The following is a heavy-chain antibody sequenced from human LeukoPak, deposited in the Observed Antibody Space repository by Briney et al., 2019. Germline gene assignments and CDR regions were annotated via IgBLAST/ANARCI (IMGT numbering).Heavy chain of an antibody. CDR3: TRDGDSWNDFEY. Sequence: GGSLRLSCAASGFTFRSYWMNRVRQAPGKGLEWVANIKEDGSEQNYVDSVKGRFTISRDNDKNSLYLQMNSLRVEDTAVYYCTRDGDSWNDFEYWGQGILVTVSS. D-gene: IGHD1-1*01. J-gene: IGHJ4*02. CDR2: IKEDGSEQ. V-gene: IGHV3-7*01. CDR1: GFTFRSYW.